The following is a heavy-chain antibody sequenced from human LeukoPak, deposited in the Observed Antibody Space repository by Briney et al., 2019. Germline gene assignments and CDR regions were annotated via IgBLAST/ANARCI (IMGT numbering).Heavy chain of an antibody. CDR2: TYYRSKWYT. J-gene: IGHJ4*02. CDR1: GDGVSSNSAA. CDR3: ARDKDYSIDH. D-gene: IGHD4-11*01. Sequence: SQTLSLTCAISGDGVSSNSAAWNWIRQSPSRGLEWLGGTYYRSKWYTDYAVSVTSRITINPDTSKNQFSLQLNSVTPEDTAVYYCARDKDYSIDHWGQGTLVTVSS. V-gene: IGHV6-1*01.